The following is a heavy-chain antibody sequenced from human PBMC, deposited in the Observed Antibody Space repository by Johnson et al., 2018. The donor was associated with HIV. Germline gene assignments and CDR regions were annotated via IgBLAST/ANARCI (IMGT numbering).Heavy chain of an antibody. CDR2: ISSSGRTI. V-gene: IGHV3-11*04. CDR3: ARGALHYDVLTDYPVAANAFDI. J-gene: IGHJ3*02. CDR1: GFIFSDYY. D-gene: IGHD3-9*01. Sequence: QEKLLESGGDLVKPGGSLRLSFAASGFIFSDYYMTWIRQAPGKGLESISYISSSGRTIYYADSVKGRFTIPRDKDKNSLYLQMNSLTAADTAVYYCARGALHYDVLTDYPVAANAFDIWGQGTMVTVSS.